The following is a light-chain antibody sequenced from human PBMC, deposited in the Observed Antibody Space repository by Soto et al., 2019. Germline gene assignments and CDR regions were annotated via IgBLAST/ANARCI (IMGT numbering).Light chain of an antibody. CDR1: QSLLHSNGYNY. J-gene: IGKJ2*01. CDR3: MQALQTPRT. V-gene: IGKV2-28*01. CDR2: AGS. Sequence: DIVMTQSPLSLSVTPGEPASISCRSSQSLLHSNGYNYLDWYLQKPGQSPQLLIYAGSNRASGVPDRFSGSGSATDFTLKISRVEAEDVGTYYCMQALQTPRTFGPGTKLEIK.